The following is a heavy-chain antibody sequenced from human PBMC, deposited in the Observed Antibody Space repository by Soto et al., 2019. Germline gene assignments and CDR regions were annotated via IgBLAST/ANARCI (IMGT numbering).Heavy chain of an antibody. CDR1: GGSISSYY. V-gene: IGHV4-59*08. J-gene: IGHJ4*02. Sequence: SETLSLTCTVSGGSISSYYWSWIRQPPGKGLEWIGYIYYSGSTNYNPSLKSRVTISVDTSKNQFSLKLSSVTAADTAVYYCARHFGVADKHFDYWGQGTLVTVSS. D-gene: IGHD3-3*01. CDR3: ARHFGVADKHFDY. CDR2: IYYSGST.